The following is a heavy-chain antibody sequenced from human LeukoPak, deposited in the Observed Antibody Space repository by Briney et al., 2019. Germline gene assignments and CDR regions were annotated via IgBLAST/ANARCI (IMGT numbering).Heavy chain of an antibody. Sequence: PGGSLRLSCAASGFTFGTYWMHWVRQVPGQGLLWVSRINSGGTNIAYADSVKGRFTISRDNAENTLYLLMHSLRAEDTAIYYCAREGYTYGSDSFDIWGQGTMVTVSA. CDR3: AREGYTYGSDSFDI. D-gene: IGHD3-10*01. J-gene: IGHJ3*02. CDR2: INSGGTNI. V-gene: IGHV3-74*01. CDR1: GFTFGTYW.